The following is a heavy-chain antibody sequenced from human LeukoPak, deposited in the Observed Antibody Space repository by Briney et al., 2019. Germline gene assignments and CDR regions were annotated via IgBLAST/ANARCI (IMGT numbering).Heavy chain of an antibody. CDR2: ISSSSSYI. J-gene: IGHJ4*02. D-gene: IGHD2-21*02. V-gene: IGHV3-21*01. CDR3: ARAWDWGDSADY. CDR1: GFTFSSYS. Sequence: PGGSLRLSCAASGFTFSSYSMNWVRQAPGKGLEWVSSISSSSSYIYYADSVKGRFTISRDNAKNSLYLQMNSLRAEDTAVYYCARAWDWGDSADYWGQGTLVTVSS.